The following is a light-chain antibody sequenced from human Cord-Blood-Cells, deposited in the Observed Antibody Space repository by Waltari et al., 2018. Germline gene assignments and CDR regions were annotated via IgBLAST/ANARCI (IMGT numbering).Light chain of an antibody. J-gene: IGKJ2*01. V-gene: IGKV3-15*01. CDR1: QSVSSN. Sequence: IVLTQSPPTLSVSPGARATLSCRASQSVSSNLAWYQQKPGQAPRLLIYGASTWATGIPARFSGSGSGTEFTLTISSLQSEDFAVYYCQQYNNWPYTFGQGTKLEIK. CDR2: GAS. CDR3: QQYNNWPYT.